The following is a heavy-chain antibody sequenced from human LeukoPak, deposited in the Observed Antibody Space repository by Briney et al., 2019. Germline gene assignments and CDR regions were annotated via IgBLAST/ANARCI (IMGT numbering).Heavy chain of an antibody. CDR3: ARHLSDITSSPNY. Sequence: PGESLKISCKGSGYSFSSYWIAWVRQMPGKGLEWMGVIYPRDSRTTYSPSFQDQVTISADKSISTAYLQWTSLKASDTAMYYCARHLSDITSSPNYWGPGTLVTVS. V-gene: IGHV5-51*01. CDR2: IYPRDSRT. J-gene: IGHJ4*02. D-gene: IGHD2-2*01. CDR1: GYSFSSYW.